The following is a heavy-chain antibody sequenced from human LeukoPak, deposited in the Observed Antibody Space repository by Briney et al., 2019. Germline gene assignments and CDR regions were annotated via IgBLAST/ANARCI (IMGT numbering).Heavy chain of an antibody. D-gene: IGHD3-10*01. CDR3: ARDHYYGSGADAFDI. J-gene: IGHJ3*02. V-gene: IGHV3-21*04. CDR2: INNIATHS. CDR1: GFTFTDSA. Sequence: GESLRLSCAGSGFTFTDSAINWVRQAPGKGLEWVSSINNIATHSYYAASVKGRFSISRDDAKNSVYLQMHSLRAEDTAVYYCARDHYYGSGADAFDIWGQGTMVTVSS.